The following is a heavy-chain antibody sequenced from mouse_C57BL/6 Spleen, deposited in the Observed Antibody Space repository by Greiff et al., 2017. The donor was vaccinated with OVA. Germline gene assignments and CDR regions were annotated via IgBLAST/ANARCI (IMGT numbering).Heavy chain of an antibody. V-gene: IGHV1-82*01. CDR1: GYAFSSSW. Sequence: VQLQQSGPELVKPGASVKISCKASGYAFSSSWMNWVKQRPGKGLEWIGRIYTGDGDTNYNGKFTGKATLTADKSSSTAYMQLSSLTSEDSAVYFCARDLSLDYWGQGTTLTVSS. CDR2: IYTGDGDT. CDR3: ARDLSLDY. J-gene: IGHJ2*01.